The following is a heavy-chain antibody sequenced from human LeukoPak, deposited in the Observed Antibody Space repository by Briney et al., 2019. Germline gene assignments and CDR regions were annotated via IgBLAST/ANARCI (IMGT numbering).Heavy chain of an antibody. Sequence: SETLSLTCTVSGGSISSYYWNWIRQPPGKGLEWIGYIYYSGSTYYNPSLKSRVTISVDTSKNQFSLKLSSVTAADTAVYYCARETVAAVYGMDVWGQGTTVTVSS. V-gene: IGHV4-59*06. D-gene: IGHD2-15*01. CDR1: GGSISSYY. J-gene: IGHJ6*02. CDR3: ARETVAAVYGMDV. CDR2: IYYSGST.